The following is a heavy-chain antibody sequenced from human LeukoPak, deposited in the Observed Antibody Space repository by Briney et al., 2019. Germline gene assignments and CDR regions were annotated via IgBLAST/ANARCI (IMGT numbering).Heavy chain of an antibody. J-gene: IGHJ5*02. CDR3: ARQFHYYDSSGTSSGNWFDP. V-gene: IGHV1-18*01. Sequence: ASVKVSCKASGYTFTSYGISWVRQAPGQGLEWMGWISAYNGNTNYAQKLQGRVTMTTDTSTSTAYMELRSLRSDDTAVYYCARQFHYYDSSGTSSGNWFDPWGQGTLVTVSS. D-gene: IGHD3-22*01. CDR1: GYTFTSYG. CDR2: ISAYNGNT.